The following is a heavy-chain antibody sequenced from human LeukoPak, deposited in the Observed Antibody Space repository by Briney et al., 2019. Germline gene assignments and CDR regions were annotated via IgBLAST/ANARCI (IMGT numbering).Heavy chain of an antibody. D-gene: IGHD3-22*01. CDR3: ARPNITSYYDSRGYDAFDV. CDR2: IYPGDSDT. V-gene: IGHV5-51*01. CDR1: EYSFTSYW. Sequence: GESLKISCKVSEYSFTSYWIGWVRQMPGKGLEWMGTIYPGDSDTRYSPSFQGQVTISADKSVRTAYLQWSSLKASDTAMYYCARPNITSYYDSRGYDAFDVWGQGTMVTVSS. J-gene: IGHJ3*01.